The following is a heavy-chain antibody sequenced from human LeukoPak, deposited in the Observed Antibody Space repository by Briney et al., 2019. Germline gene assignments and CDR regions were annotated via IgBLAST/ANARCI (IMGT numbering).Heavy chain of an antibody. V-gene: IGHV4-34*01. J-gene: IGHJ6*03. Sequence: SETLSLTCAVYGGSFSAYYWSWIRQPPGKGLEWIGEINHSGSTKYNPSLKSRVTISVDTSKKHFSLKLSSVTAADTAVYYCARHTDYGDYPDYYHYYMDVWGKGTTVTISS. CDR3: ARHTDYGDYPDYYHYYMDV. CDR2: INHSGST. CDR1: GGSFSAYY. D-gene: IGHD4-17*01.